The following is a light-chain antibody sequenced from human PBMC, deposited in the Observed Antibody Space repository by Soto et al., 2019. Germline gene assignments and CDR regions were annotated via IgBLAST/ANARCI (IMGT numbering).Light chain of an antibody. CDR1: QSVSSSY. J-gene: IGKJ4*01. Sequence: EIVLTQSPGTLSLSPGERATLSCRASQSVSSSYLAWYQQKPGQAPRLLISGASNRATGIPERFSGSGSGTDFTLTISRLEPEDFAVYYCQQFTSYPLTFGGGTKVDIK. V-gene: IGKV3-20*01. CDR3: QQFTSYPLT. CDR2: GAS.